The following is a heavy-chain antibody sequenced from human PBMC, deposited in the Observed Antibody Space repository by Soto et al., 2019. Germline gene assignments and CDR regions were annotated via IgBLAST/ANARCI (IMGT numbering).Heavy chain of an antibody. J-gene: IGHJ4*02. Sequence: EVQLLESGGDLVQPGGSLRLSCAASGFSFSDYSMNWVRQAPGKGLEWVPFIDLSGTTTHYRDSVKGRFTIFKDKSMNTVYLQMNSLTVEDAAVYYCTKDRVPDGIYSFDYWGQGALVTVSS. CDR2: IDLSGTTT. CDR3: TKDRVPDGIYSFDY. D-gene: IGHD2-15*01. V-gene: IGHV3-23*03. CDR1: GFSFSDYS.